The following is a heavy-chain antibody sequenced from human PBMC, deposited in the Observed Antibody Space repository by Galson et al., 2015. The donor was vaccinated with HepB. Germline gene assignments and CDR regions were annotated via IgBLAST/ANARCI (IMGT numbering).Heavy chain of an antibody. CDR1: GGSFSGYY. CDR3: ARGRPYYDFWSGWNYYYMDV. CDR2: INHSGST. J-gene: IGHJ6*03. V-gene: IGHV4-34*01. Sequence: LSLTCAVYGGSFSGYYWSWIRQPPGKGLEWIGEINHSGSTNYNPSLKSRVTISVDTSKNQFSLKLSSVTAAGTAVYYCARGRPYYDFWSGWNYYYMDVWGKGTTVTVS. D-gene: IGHD3-3*01.